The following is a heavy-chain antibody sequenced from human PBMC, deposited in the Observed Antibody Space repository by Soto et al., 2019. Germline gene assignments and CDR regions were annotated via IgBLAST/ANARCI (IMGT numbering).Heavy chain of an antibody. J-gene: IGHJ3*02. CDR2: ISYDGSNK. Sequence: GGSLRLSCSASGFTFSSYGMHWVRQAPGKGLEWVAVISYDGSNKYYADSVKGRFTISRDNSKNTLYLQMNRLRAEDTAVYYCAKDVFPIVGATSDFEIWGQGTMVTVSS. D-gene: IGHD1-26*01. CDR1: GFTFSSYG. CDR3: AKDVFPIVGATSDFEI. V-gene: IGHV3-30*18.